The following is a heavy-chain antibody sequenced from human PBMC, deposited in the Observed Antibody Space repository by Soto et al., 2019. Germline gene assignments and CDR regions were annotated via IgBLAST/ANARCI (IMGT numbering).Heavy chain of an antibody. J-gene: IGHJ4*02. CDR2: ISSSSSHI. Sequence: EVQLVESGGGLVKPGGSLRLSCAASGFTFSSYSMNWVRQAPGKGLEWVSSISSSSSHIYYADSVKGRFTISRDNAKNSLYLQMNSLRAEDTAVYYCARAHNWNVDYWGQGTLVTVSS. V-gene: IGHV3-21*01. CDR3: ARAHNWNVDY. CDR1: GFTFSSYS. D-gene: IGHD1-20*01.